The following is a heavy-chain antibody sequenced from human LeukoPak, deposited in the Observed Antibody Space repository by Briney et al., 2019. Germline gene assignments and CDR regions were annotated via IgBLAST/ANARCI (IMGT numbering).Heavy chain of an antibody. J-gene: IGHJ4*02. CDR2: IRSKANSYAT. Sequence: GGSLRLSCAASGFTFSGSAMHWVRQASGKGLEWVGRIRSKANSYATAYAASVKGRFTISRDDSKNTAYLQMNSLKTEDTAVYYCAKDLENIPIYYFDYWGQGTLVTVSS. CDR1: GFTFSGSA. V-gene: IGHV3-73*01. D-gene: IGHD2/OR15-2a*01. CDR3: AKDLENIPIYYFDY.